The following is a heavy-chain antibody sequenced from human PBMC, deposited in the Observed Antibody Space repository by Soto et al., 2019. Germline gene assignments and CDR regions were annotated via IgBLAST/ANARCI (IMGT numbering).Heavy chain of an antibody. D-gene: IGHD2-8*01. CDR3: ARGDSTDCSNGVCSFFYNHDMDV. V-gene: IGHV1-18*01. CDR2: INVYSGTT. J-gene: IGHJ6*02. Sequence: QVHLVQSGSEVKTAGAAVKVSCKASGYTFSDYGVSWVRQAPGQGLEWMGWINVYSGTTNYLPKFQGRVTMTTDTSTSTLYMELRDLSSEDTAVYYCARGDSTDCSNGVCSFFYNHDMDVWGQGTTVTVSS. CDR1: GYTFSDYG.